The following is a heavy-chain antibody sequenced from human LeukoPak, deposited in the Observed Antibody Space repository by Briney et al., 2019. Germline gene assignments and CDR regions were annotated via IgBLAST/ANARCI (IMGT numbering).Heavy chain of an antibody. CDR2: IYTTGNT. Sequence: SETLCLTCTVSGGSFTSGTYHWSWIRQPAGKGLEWIGRIYTTGNTNYNPSFKSRVTISEDTSKSQFSLKLSSVTAADTAVYYCARAIAAAGWGFDYYYMDVWGKGTTVTVSS. J-gene: IGHJ6*03. V-gene: IGHV4-61*02. D-gene: IGHD6-13*01. CDR1: GGSFTSGTYH. CDR3: ARAIAAAGWGFDYYYMDV.